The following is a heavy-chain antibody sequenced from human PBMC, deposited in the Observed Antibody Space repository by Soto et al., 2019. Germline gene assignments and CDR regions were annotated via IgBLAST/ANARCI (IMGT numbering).Heavy chain of an antibody. J-gene: IGHJ6*03. CDR3: ARADYYYYYMDV. Sequence: RPAPGQGLEWMGWISAYNGNTNYAQKLQGRVTMTTDTATSTAYMELRSLRSDDTAVDYCARADYYYYYMDVWGKGTTVTVSS. V-gene: IGHV1-18*01. CDR2: ISAYNGNT.